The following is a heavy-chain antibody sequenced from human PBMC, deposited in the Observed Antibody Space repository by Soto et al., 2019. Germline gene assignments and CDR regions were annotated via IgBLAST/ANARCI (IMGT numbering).Heavy chain of an antibody. V-gene: IGHV1-46*01. D-gene: IGHD3-10*01. J-gene: IGHJ4*02. CDR1: GYTFTSYY. CDR2: INPSGGRT. Sequence: ASVKVSCKASGYTFTSYYMHWVREAPGQGLEWMGIINPSGGRTTYAQRFQGRVAMTRDTSTSTVYMELSSLRSDDTAVYYCATLFGWLGAGPDYWGQGTLVTVSS. CDR3: ATLFGWLGAGPDY.